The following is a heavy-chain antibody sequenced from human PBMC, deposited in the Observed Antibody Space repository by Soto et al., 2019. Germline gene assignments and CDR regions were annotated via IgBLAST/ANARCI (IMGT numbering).Heavy chain of an antibody. CDR2: ISYDGSNK. D-gene: IGHD4-17*01. V-gene: IGHV3-30-3*01. Sequence: TVGSLRLSCAASGFTFSSYAMHWVRQAPGKGLEWVAVISYDGSNKYYADSVKGRFTISRDNSKNTLYLQMNSLRAEDTAVYYCARDLLPTVNDYYYGMDVWGQGTTVTVSS. CDR1: GFTFSSYA. CDR3: ARDLLPTVNDYYYGMDV. J-gene: IGHJ6*02.